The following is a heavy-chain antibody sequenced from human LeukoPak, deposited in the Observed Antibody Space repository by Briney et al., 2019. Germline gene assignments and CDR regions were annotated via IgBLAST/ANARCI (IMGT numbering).Heavy chain of an antibody. J-gene: IGHJ6*03. CDR2: INHSGST. V-gene: IGHV4-34*01. D-gene: IGHD5-24*01. CDR3: ARQAKCRWLQAQTPTNYYYYYMDV. CDR1: GGSFSGYY. Sequence: TSETLSLTCAVYGGSFSGYYWSWIRQPPGKGLEWIGEINHSGSTNYNPSLKSRVTISVDTSKNQFSLKLSSVTAADTAVYYCARQAKCRWLQAQTPTNYYYYYMDVWGKGTTVTISS.